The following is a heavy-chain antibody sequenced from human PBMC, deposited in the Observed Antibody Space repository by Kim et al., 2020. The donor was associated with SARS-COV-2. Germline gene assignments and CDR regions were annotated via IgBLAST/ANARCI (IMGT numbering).Heavy chain of an antibody. CDR1: GFTFSSYG. V-gene: IGHV3-33*01. D-gene: IGHD6-19*01. J-gene: IGHJ6*02. CDR3: ARSRSIAVARGGYYYYDMDV. Sequence: GGSLRLSCAASGFTFSSYGMHWVRQAPGKGLEWVAVIWHDGSNKYYADSVKGRFTISRDNFKSTLFLQMNSLRAEDTAVYYCARSRSIAVARGGYYYYDMDVWGQGTTVTVSS. CDR2: IWHDGSNK.